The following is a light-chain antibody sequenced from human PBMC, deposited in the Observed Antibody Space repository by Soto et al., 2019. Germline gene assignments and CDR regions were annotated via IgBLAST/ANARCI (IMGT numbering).Light chain of an antibody. V-gene: IGKV3-15*01. CDR1: QSVSSN. CDR3: QQYDNWPPIT. Sequence: EIVMSQSPATLSVSPGERANLSCRARQSVSSNLAWYQQKHGQAPRLLIYGASTRATGIPARFSGSGSGTEFTLTISSLQSEDFAVYYCQQYDNWPPITFGQGTRLEN. J-gene: IGKJ5*01. CDR2: GAS.